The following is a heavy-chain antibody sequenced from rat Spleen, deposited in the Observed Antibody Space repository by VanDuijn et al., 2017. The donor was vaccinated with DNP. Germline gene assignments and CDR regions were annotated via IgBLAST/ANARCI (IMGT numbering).Heavy chain of an antibody. CDR1: GFSLTGYH. Sequence: QVQLKESGPGLVQPSQTLSLACTVSGFSLTGYHVHWVRQPSGKGLEWMGVIWTGGGTEYISALKSRLSISRDTSKSQVFLKMNSLQTEDTATYYCARGYGGYGDYFDYWGQGVMVTVSS. CDR2: IWTGGGT. J-gene: IGHJ2*01. D-gene: IGHD1-11*01. V-gene: IGHV2-43*01. CDR3: ARGYGGYGDYFDY.